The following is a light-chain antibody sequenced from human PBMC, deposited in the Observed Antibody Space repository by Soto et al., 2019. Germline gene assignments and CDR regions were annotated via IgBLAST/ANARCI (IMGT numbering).Light chain of an antibody. CDR3: QQYGSSLFT. V-gene: IGKV3-20*01. J-gene: IGKJ4*01. CDR1: QSVSSSY. CDR2: GAS. Sequence: ELVLTQSPGTLSLSPGERASLSCRASQSVSSSYLAWYQQKPGQAPRLLIYGASSRATGIPDRFSGSGSGTDFTLTISRLEPEDFAVYYCQQYGSSLFTFGGGTKVDI.